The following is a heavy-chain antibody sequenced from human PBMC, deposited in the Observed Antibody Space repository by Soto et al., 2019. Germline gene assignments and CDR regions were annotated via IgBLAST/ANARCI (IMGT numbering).Heavy chain of an antibody. CDR2: IYYTGST. J-gene: IGHJ4*02. D-gene: IGHD3-22*01. CDR1: GGSISSYY. CDR3: ARERYDSSGYYPHFDY. Sequence: QVQLQESGPGLVKPSETLSLTCTVSGGSISSYYWSWIRQPPGKGLEWIGYIYYTGSTNYNPSLQSRLTISIDTSNSQFSLKLGSVTAADTAVYYCARERYDSSGYYPHFDYWGQGTLVTVSS. V-gene: IGHV4-59*01.